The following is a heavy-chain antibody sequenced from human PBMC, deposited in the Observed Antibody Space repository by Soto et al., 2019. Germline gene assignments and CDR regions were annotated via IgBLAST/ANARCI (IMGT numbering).Heavy chain of an antibody. CDR3: ARGSDFLYYYGMDV. J-gene: IGHJ6*02. CDR2: INHSGST. CDR1: FGDYA. V-gene: IGHV4-34*01. Sequence: FGDYAMSWIRQPPGKGLEWIGEINHSGSTNYNPSLKSRVTISVDTSKNQFSLKLSSVTAADTAVYYCARGSDFLYYYGMDVWGQGTTVTGLL. D-gene: IGHD3-3*01.